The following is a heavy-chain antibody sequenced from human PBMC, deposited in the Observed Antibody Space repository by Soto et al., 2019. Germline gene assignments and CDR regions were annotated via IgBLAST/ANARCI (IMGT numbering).Heavy chain of an antibody. CDR3: ARQWTNYDILTGYFQYYFDY. CDR1: GFTFSSYG. J-gene: IGHJ4*02. V-gene: IGHV3-33*01. Sequence: GGSLRLSCAASGFTFSSYGMHWVRQAPGKGLEWVSVIWYDGSSTSYADSVKGRFTISRDNAKNTLYLQMNSLRAEDTAVYYCARQWTNYDILTGYFQYYFDYWGQGTLVTVSS. D-gene: IGHD3-9*01. CDR2: IWYDGSST.